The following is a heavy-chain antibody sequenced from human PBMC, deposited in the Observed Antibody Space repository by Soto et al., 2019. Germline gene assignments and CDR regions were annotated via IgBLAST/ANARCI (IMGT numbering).Heavy chain of an antibody. D-gene: IGHD4-17*01. CDR1: GFIVSGNY. J-gene: IGHJ4*02. CDR2: IYSGGST. CDR3: AKDVQGPYGDYLVQ. V-gene: IGHV3-53*01. Sequence: GGSLRLSCVASGFIVSGNYMSWVRQAPGKGLEWVSIIYSGGSTHHADSVKGRFTISRDNSKNTLYLQMNSLRVEDTAVYYCAKDVQGPYGDYLVQWGQGTLVTVSS.